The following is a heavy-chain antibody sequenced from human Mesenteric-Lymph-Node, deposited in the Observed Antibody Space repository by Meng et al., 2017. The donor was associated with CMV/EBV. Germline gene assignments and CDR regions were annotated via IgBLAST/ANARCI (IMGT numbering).Heavy chain of an antibody. D-gene: IGHD6-13*01. V-gene: IGHV3-23*01. Sequence: GGSLRLSCAASGFTFSSYAMHWVRQAPGKGLEWVSAISGSGGSTYYADSLKGRFTISRDNSKNTLYLQMNSQRPEDTAVYYCAKPIAAAASYYYYGMDVWGQGTTVTVSS. CDR2: ISGSGGST. J-gene: IGHJ6*02. CDR3: AKPIAAAASYYYYGMDV. CDR1: GFTFSSYA.